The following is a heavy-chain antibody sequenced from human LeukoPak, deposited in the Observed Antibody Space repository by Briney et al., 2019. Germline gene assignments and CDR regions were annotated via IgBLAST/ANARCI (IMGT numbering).Heavy chain of an antibody. CDR2: ISSGGDTT. CDR3: ARVGPTTRIIDY. J-gene: IGHJ4*02. CDR1: GFTYSNYA. V-gene: IGHV3-23*01. Sequence: PGGSLTLSCPASGFTYSNYAMTWVRQAPGEGLEWVSAISSGGDTTYYAESVKGRFTISRDNSKTTLYLQMDSLRAEDTAVYYCARVGPTTRIIDYWGQGTLVTVSS. D-gene: IGHD1-26*01.